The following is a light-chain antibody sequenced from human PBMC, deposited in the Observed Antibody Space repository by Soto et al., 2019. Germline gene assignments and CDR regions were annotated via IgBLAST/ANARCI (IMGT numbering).Light chain of an antibody. Sequence: DLQMTQSPSSVSASVGDRVTMTCRASQGINSWLAWYQQKPGKAPKLLIYAASSLQSGVPSRFSGSGSGTDFTLTISSLQPEDFATYYCQQANSFPPTFGGGTKVEIK. CDR1: QGINSW. CDR3: QQANSFPPT. V-gene: IGKV1-12*01. J-gene: IGKJ4*01. CDR2: AAS.